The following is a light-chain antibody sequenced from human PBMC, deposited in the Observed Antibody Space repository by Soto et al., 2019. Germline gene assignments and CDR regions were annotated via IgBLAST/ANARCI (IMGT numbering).Light chain of an antibody. CDR3: QQYGTPALT. Sequence: ESNMCVSPATLAACRRHLIKITTGASQNVSNNLNWYRQKPGKAPRLLIYDASNRETGIPERFSGSGSGTEFTFTIRCRQPEDIATYYCQQYGTPALTFGGGTKVDIK. V-gene: IGKV1-33*01. CDR1: QNVSNN. J-gene: IGKJ4*01. CDR2: DAS.